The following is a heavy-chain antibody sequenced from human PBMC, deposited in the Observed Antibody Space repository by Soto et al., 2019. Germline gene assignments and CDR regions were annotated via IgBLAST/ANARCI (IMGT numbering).Heavy chain of an antibody. CDR3: AVAAVREIMAQESSGMAV. D-gene: IGHD3-10*01. J-gene: IGHJ6*02. CDR2: IMPTVDSA. CDR1: GGTLSDYA. Sequence: QVQLVQSGAEVKTGGSSVKVSCKASGGTLSDYAISWVRQAPGQGLEWMGRIMPTVDSANYAQNFQGRLTISADESTSTANLELSSLRSDGTAVYYCAVAAVREIMAQESSGMAVWGQGTTVIVSS. V-gene: IGHV1-69*01.